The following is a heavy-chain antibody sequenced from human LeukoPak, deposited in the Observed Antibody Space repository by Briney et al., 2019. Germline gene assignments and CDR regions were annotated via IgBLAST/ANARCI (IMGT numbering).Heavy chain of an antibody. CDR2: FDPEDGET. V-gene: IGHV1-24*01. CDR1: GYTLTELS. Sequence: ASVKVSCKVSGYTLTELSMHWLRQAPGKGLEWMGGFDPEDGETIYAQKFQGRVTMTEDTSTDTAYMELSSLRSEDTAVYYCATDGLSSGYYYDAFDIWGQGTMVTVSS. CDR3: ATDGLSSGYYYDAFDI. J-gene: IGHJ3*02. D-gene: IGHD3-22*01.